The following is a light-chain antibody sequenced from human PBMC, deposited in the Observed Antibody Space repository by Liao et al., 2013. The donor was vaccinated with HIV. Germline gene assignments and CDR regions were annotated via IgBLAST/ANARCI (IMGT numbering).Light chain of an antibody. CDR1: YLGDKY. CDR2: QDN. Sequence: SSELTQSPSVSVSPGQTATITCSGDYLGDKYASWYQHKPGQAPVLVIYQDNKRPSGIPERFSGSNSGNTATLTISGTQSMDEADYYCQAWDTSTWVFGGGTKLTVL. CDR3: QAWDTSTWV. J-gene: IGLJ3*02. V-gene: IGLV3-1*01.